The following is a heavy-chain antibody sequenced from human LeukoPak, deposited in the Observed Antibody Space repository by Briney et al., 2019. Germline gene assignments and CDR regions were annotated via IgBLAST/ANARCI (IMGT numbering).Heavy chain of an antibody. V-gene: IGHV1-18*01. CDR1: GYTFTSYG. D-gene: IGHD3-10*01. CDR3: ARDLLHSGSYYNKRTEQADY. J-gene: IGHJ4*02. Sequence: GASVKVSCKASGYTFTSYGISWVRQAPGQGLEWMGWISAYNGNTNYAQKLQGRVTMTTDTSTSTAYMELRSLRSDDTAVYYCARDLLHSGSYYNKRTEQADYWGQGTLVTVSS. CDR2: ISAYNGNT.